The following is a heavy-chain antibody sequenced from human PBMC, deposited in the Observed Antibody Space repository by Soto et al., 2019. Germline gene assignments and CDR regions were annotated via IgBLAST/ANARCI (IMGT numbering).Heavy chain of an antibody. J-gene: IGHJ6*02. Sequence: PWWSLRLSCFASVFIFSDYYMAWVRRAPGKGLEWVSYISDGGSYTNHGNSVRGRVSVSRDDARNSLYLQINNLRVEDTGVYYCARAPGAVNSYAGVDVWGQGTTVTVSS. D-gene: IGHD6-19*01. V-gene: IGHV3-11*05. CDR3: ARAPGAVNSYAGVDV. CDR2: ISDGGSYT. CDR1: VFIFSDYY.